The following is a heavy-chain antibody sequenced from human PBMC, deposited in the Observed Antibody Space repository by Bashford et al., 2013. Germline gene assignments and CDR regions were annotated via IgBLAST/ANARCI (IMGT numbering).Heavy chain of an antibody. V-gene: IGHV1-2*02. CDR3: ASVYSSGWYFDY. CDR2: INPNTGGT. D-gene: IGHD6-19*01. Sequence: WVRQAPGQGLEWMGWINPNTGGTNYAQKFQGRVTMTRDTSISTAYMELSRLRSDDTAVYYCASVYSSGWYFDYWGQGTLVTVSS. J-gene: IGHJ4*02.